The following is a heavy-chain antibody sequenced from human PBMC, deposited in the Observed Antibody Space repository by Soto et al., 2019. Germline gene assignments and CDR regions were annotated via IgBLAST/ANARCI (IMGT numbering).Heavy chain of an antibody. V-gene: IGHV3-23*01. Sequence: GGSLRLSCAASGFTFASYAMSWVRQAPGKGLEWLSAISGSGGTSYYADSVKGRFTISRDNSRNTLFLEMNSLRAEDTAVYYCAENSFDPWGQGTLVTVSS. CDR3: AENSFDP. D-gene: IGHD2-21*01. J-gene: IGHJ5*02. CDR2: ISGSGGTS. CDR1: GFTFASYA.